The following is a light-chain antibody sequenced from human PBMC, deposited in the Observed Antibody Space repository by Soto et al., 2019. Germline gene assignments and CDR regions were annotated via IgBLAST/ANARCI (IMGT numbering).Light chain of an antibody. V-gene: IGKV3-15*01. CDR2: ETS. CDR1: QSVYSN. J-gene: IGKJ4*01. Sequence: EIVMTQSPATLSVSPGERATLSCRARQSVYSNLAWYQQKPCQAHGHLNYETSNRATGIPHMFIGSGSGTEFTLTISGLQSEDFAVYYCQQYNSWPLTFGGGTKVEIK. CDR3: QQYNSWPLT.